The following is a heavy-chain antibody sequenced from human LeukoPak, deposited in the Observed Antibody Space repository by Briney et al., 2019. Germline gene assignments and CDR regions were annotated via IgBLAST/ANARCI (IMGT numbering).Heavy chain of an antibody. CDR2: IYTSGST. CDR1: GGSISSYY. Sequence: PSETLSLTCTVSGGSISSYYWSWIRQPAGKGLERIGRIYTSGSTNYNPSLKGRVTMSVDTSKNQFSLKLSSVTAADTAVYYCARHGQARRAFDYWGQGTLVTVSS. CDR3: ARHGQARRAFDY. V-gene: IGHV4-4*07. J-gene: IGHJ4*02. D-gene: IGHD5-24*01.